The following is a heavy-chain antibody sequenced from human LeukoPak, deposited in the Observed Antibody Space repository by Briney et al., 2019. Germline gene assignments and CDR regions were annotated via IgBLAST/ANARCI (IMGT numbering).Heavy chain of an antibody. CDR1: GGSFSGYY. CDR2: INHSGST. Sequence: SETLSLTCAVYGGSFSGYYWSWIRQPPGKGLEWIGEINHSGSTNYNPPLKSRVTISVDTSKNQFSLKLSSVTAADTAVYYCARGRLGYCSGGSCYSRDRKYYFDYWGQGTLVTVSS. V-gene: IGHV4-34*01. D-gene: IGHD2-15*01. CDR3: ARGRLGYCSGGSCYSRDRKYYFDY. J-gene: IGHJ4*02.